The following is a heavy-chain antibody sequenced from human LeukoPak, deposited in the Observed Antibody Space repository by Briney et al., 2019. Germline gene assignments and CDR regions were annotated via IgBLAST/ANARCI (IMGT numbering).Heavy chain of an antibody. V-gene: IGHV4-59*01. D-gene: IGHD3-3*01. CDR3: ARGIYDFWSGYSDY. Sequence: SETLSLTCTVSGGSISSYYWSWIRQPPGKGLEWIGYIYYSGSTNYNPSLKSRVTISVDTSKNQFSLKLSSVTAADTAVYYCARGIYDFWSGYSDYWGQGTLVTVSS. J-gene: IGHJ4*02. CDR2: IYYSGST. CDR1: GGSISSYY.